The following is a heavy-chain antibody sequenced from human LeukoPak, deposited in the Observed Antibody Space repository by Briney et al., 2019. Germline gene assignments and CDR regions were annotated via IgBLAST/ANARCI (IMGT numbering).Heavy chain of an antibody. V-gene: IGHV4-4*02. Sequence: SETLSLTCAVSGGSISSSNWWSWVRQPPGKGLEWIGENYHSGSTNYNPSLKSRVTISVDKSKNQFSLKPSSVTAADTAVYYCARAPNGSGSYYRGDWFDPWGQGTLVAVSS. CDR3: ARAPNGSGSYYRGDWFDP. CDR1: GGSISSSNW. D-gene: IGHD3-10*01. J-gene: IGHJ5*02. CDR2: NYHSGST.